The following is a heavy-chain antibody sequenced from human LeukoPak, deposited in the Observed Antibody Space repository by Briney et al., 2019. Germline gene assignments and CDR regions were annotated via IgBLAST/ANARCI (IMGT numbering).Heavy chain of an antibody. CDR2: ISSSGSTI. CDR1: GFTFSSYE. J-gene: IGHJ4*02. D-gene: IGHD6-19*01. Sequence: PGGSLRFSCAASGFTFSSYEMNWVRQAPGKGLEGVSYISSSGSTIYYADSVKGRFTISRDNAKNSLYLQMNSLRAEDTAVYYCARDAPSVAVAAFAELFDYWGQGTLVTVSS. CDR3: ARDAPSVAVAAFAELFDY. V-gene: IGHV3-48*03.